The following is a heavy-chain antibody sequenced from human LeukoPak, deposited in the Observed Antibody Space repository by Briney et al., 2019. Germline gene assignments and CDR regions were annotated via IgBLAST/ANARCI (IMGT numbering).Heavy chain of an antibody. Sequence: ASVKVSCKASGYTFTSYGISWVRQAPGQGLEWMGWISAYNGNTNYAQKLQGRVTMTTDTSTSTAYMELRSLRSDDTAVYYCARVRVWGSYRPRYIDYWGQGTLVTVSS. CDR2: ISAYNGNT. CDR1: GYTFTSYG. J-gene: IGHJ4*02. CDR3: ARVRVWGSYRPRYIDY. D-gene: IGHD3-16*02. V-gene: IGHV1-18*01.